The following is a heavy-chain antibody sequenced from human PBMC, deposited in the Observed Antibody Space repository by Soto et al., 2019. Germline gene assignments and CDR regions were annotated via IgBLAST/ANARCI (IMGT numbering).Heavy chain of an antibody. CDR2: IKAYSGNT. Sequence: QLQLVQSGAEAKKPGASVKVSCKASGYTFPTSTISWVRQAPGQGLEWMGWIKAYSGNTNYAQKLQARVTMTTDTSTKTAYMELRSLTTYYSAICACAIADYGDDDYWGQGTLVTVSS. CDR1: GYTFPTST. CDR3: AIADYGDDDY. D-gene: IGHD4-17*01. V-gene: IGHV1-18*01. J-gene: IGHJ4*02.